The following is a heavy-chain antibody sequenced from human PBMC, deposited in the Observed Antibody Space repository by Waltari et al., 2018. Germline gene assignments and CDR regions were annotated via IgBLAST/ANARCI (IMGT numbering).Heavy chain of an antibody. V-gene: IGHV4-34*01. CDR2: INHSGST. CDR3: ASAREYDFWSGYYYDY. CDR1: GGSFSGYY. D-gene: IGHD3-3*01. J-gene: IGHJ4*02. Sequence: QVQLQQWGAGLLKPSETLSLTCAVYGGSFSGYYWRWTRQPPGKGLEWIGEINHSGSTNYNPSLKSRVTISVDTSKNQFSLKLSSVTAADTAVYYCASAREYDFWSGYYYDYWGQGTLVTVSS.